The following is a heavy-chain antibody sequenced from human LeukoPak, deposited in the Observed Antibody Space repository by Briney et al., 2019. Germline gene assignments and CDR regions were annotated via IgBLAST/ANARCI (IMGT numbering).Heavy chain of an antibody. Sequence: GGSLRLSCAASGFTFSSYSMNWVRQAPGKGLEWVSSISSSSSYIYYADSVKGRFTISRDDAKNSLYLQMNSLRAEDTAVYYCARDRNTVFDYWGQGTLVTVSS. D-gene: IGHD1-14*01. CDR1: GFTFSSYS. V-gene: IGHV3-21*01. J-gene: IGHJ4*02. CDR3: ARDRNTVFDY. CDR2: ISSSSSYI.